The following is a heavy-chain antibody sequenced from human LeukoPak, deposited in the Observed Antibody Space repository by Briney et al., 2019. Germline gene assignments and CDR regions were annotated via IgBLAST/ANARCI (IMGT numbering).Heavy chain of an antibody. CDR3: ARVTSILLFDY. V-gene: IGHV4-39*01. CDR2: IYYSGST. J-gene: IGHJ4*02. Sequence: SGTLSLTCTVSGGSISSSYYYWGWIRQPPGKGLEWIGSIYYSGSTYYNPSLKSRVTISVDTSKNQFSLKLRSVTAADTAVYYCARVTSILLFDYWGQGTLVTVSS. CDR1: GGSISSSYYY. D-gene: IGHD2-21*02.